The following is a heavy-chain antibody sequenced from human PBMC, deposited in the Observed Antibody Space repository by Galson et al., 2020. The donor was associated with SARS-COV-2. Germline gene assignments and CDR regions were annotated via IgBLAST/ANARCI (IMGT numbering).Heavy chain of an antibody. V-gene: IGHV3-11*01. CDR2: ISSSGSTI. J-gene: IGHJ3*02. CDR3: AREGRAMGMVSDDAFDI. Sequence: NSGGSLRLSCAASGFTFSDYYMSWIRQAPGKGLEWVSYISSSGSTIYYADPVKGRFTISRDNAKNSLYLQMNSLRAEDTAVYYCAREGRAMGMVSDDAFDIWGQGTMVTVSS. D-gene: IGHD3-10*01. CDR1: GFTFSDYY.